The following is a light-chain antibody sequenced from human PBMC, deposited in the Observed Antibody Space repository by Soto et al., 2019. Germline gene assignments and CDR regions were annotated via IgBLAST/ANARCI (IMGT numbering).Light chain of an antibody. V-gene: IGLV2-8*01. CDR2: EVS. Sequence: QSALTQPPSASGSPGQSVTISCTGTSSDVGGYNSVSWYQHHPGKAPKLMIYEVSKRPSGVPDRFSGSKSANTASLTVSGLQPEDEADYYCSSYAGSNNYVFGTGTKVTVL. CDR3: SSYAGSNNYV. J-gene: IGLJ1*01. CDR1: SSDVGGYNS.